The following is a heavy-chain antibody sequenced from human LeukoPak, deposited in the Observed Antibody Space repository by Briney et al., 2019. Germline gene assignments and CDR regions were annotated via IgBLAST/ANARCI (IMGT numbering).Heavy chain of an antibody. J-gene: IGHJ4*02. V-gene: IGHV4-39*01. Sequence: SETLSLTCTVSGGSISSSGYYWGWIRQPPGKGLEWIGSIYYSGSTYYNPSLKSRVTISVDTSKNQFSLKLSSVTAADTAVYYCARQTTSGSYLHYYFDYWGQGTLVTVSS. D-gene: IGHD1-26*01. CDR2: IYYSGST. CDR1: GGSISSSGYY. CDR3: ARQTTSGSYLHYYFDY.